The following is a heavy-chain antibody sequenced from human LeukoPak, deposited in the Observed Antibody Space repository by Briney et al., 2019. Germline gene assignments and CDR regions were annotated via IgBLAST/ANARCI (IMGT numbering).Heavy chain of an antibody. Sequence: ASVKVSCKASGYTFTGYYMHWVRQAPGQGLEWMGWINPNSGGTNYAQKFQGRVTMTRDTSISTAYMELSRLRSDDTAVYYCARYGAAAGLPYDYWGQGTLVTVSS. CDR1: GYTFTGYY. J-gene: IGHJ4*02. CDR2: INPNSGGT. CDR3: ARYGAAAGLPYDY. D-gene: IGHD6-13*01. V-gene: IGHV1-2*02.